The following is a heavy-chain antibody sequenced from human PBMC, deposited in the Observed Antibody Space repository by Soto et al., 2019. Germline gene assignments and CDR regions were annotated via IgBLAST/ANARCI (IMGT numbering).Heavy chain of an antibody. CDR1: GGSFSGYY. V-gene: IGHV4-34*01. J-gene: IGHJ4*02. Sequence: QVQLQQCRAGLLKPSETLSLTCAVSGGSFSGYYWSWIRQPPGKGLEWIGQINHSGSTNYNPSLRIRVTISEYTSKIQFSLKRSSVTAADAAVYYCARHSDKQQLYWGQGTLVTVSS. D-gene: IGHD6-13*01. CDR3: ARHSDKQQLY. CDR2: INHSGST.